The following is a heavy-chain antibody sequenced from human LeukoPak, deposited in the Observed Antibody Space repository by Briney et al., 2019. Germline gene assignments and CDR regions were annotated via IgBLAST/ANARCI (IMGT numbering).Heavy chain of an antibody. J-gene: IGHJ4*02. CDR3: ARRAGGYSHPYDY. CDR1: GFTVSGNY. V-gene: IGHV3-53*01. Sequence: GGSLRLSCAVSGFTVSGNYMSWARQAPGKGLEWVSLIYSGGTTYYADSVKGRFTISRDNSKNTLYLQMNSLRAEDTAVYYCARRAGGYSHPYDYWGQGILVTVSS. D-gene: IGHD4-23*01. CDR2: IYSGGTT.